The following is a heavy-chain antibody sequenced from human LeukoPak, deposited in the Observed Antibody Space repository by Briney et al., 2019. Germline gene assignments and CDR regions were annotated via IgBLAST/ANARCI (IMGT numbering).Heavy chain of an antibody. J-gene: IGHJ3*02. V-gene: IGHV4-34*01. CDR1: GGSFSGYY. CDR2: INHSGST. CDR3: ARDANYSFDAFDI. Sequence: SETLSLTCAVCGGSFSGYYWSWIRQPPGKGLEWIGEINHSGSTNYNPSLKSRVTISVDTSKNQFSLKLSSVTAADTAVYYCARDANYSFDAFDIWGQGTMVTVSS. D-gene: IGHD2-15*01.